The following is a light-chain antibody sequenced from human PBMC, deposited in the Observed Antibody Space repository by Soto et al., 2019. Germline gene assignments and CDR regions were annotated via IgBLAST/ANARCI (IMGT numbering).Light chain of an antibody. V-gene: IGKV1-27*01. CDR2: AAS. Sequence: DIQMTQSPSSLSASVGDRVTITCRASQDIRNYLAWYRQKPGKVPRLLMYAASTLQSGDPSRFSGSGSATDFTLTISSLQPEDVATYYCQKYNSVLWMFGQGTKVEIK. CDR3: QKYNSVLWM. CDR1: QDIRNY. J-gene: IGKJ1*01.